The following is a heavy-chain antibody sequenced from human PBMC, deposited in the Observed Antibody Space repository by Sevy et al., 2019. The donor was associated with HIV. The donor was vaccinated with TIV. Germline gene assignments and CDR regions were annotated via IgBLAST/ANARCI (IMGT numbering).Heavy chain of an antibody. Sequence: GGSLRLSCAASGFTFSSYGMHWVRQAPGKGLEWVAVISYDGSNKYYADSVKGRFTISRDNSKNTLYLQMKSLRAEDTAVYYCAKTYDSSGCPGYVDYGGQGTLVTVSS. CDR3: AKTYDSSGCPGYVDY. D-gene: IGHD3-22*01. CDR2: ISYDGSNK. CDR1: GFTFSSYG. V-gene: IGHV3-30*18. J-gene: IGHJ4*02.